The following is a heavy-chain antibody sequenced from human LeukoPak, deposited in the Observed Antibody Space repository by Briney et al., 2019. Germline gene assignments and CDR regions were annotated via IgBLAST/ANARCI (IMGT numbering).Heavy chain of an antibody. CDR3: TTVPSYYYDSSGYPFFDY. D-gene: IGHD3-22*01. CDR2: IKSKTDGGTT. Sequence: GGSLRLSCAASGFTFSNAWMSWVRQAPGKGLEWVGRIKSKTDGGTTDYAAPVKGRFTISRDDSKNTLYLQMNSLKTEGTAVYYCTTVPSYYYDSSGYPFFDYWGQGTLVTVSS. J-gene: IGHJ4*02. V-gene: IGHV3-15*01. CDR1: GFTFSNAW.